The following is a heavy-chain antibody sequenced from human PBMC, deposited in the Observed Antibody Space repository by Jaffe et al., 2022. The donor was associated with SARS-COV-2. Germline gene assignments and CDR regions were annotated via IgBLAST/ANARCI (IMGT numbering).Heavy chain of an antibody. V-gene: IGHV4-61*02. CDR1: GGSISSGSYY. CDR2: IYTSGST. Sequence: QVQLQESGPGLVKPSQTLSLTCTVSGGSISSGSYYWSWIRQPAGKGLEWIGRIYTSGSTNYNPSLKSRVTISVDTSKNQFSLKLSSVTAADTAVYYCARDREGSYFGFDPWGQGTLVTVSS. D-gene: IGHD2-15*01. CDR3: ARDREGSYFGFDP. J-gene: IGHJ5*02.